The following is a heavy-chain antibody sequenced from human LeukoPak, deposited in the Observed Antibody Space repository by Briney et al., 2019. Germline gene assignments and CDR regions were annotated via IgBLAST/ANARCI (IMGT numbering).Heavy chain of an antibody. D-gene: IGHD3-10*01. CDR1: KFTFSSSA. V-gene: IGHV3-23*01. CDR2: ISPSGGTI. Sequence: GGSLRLSCAASKFTFSSSAMSWVRQAPGKGLEWVAGISPSGGTIYYADSVKGRFTISRDNSKNTLYLQMNSLRAEDTAVYYCARDLHYAFDIWDQGTMVTASS. J-gene: IGHJ3*02. CDR3: ARDLHYAFDI.